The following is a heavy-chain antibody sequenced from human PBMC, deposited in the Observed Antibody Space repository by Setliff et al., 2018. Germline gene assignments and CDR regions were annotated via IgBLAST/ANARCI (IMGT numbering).Heavy chain of an antibody. Sequence: ASVKVSCKASGYTFTTYYIHWVRQAPGQGLEWVGRVNPSNGAIHYAQNFQGRVTMTRDTSTSIVYMELNSLRFEDTAVYYCAREFPGGTKGFDYWGQGTLVTVLL. J-gene: IGHJ4*02. D-gene: IGHD1-1*01. CDR1: GYTFTTYY. CDR3: AREFPGGTKGFDY. V-gene: IGHV1-46*01. CDR2: VNPSNGAI.